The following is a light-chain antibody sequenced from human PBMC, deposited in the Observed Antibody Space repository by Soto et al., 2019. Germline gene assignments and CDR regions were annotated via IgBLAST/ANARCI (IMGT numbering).Light chain of an antibody. CDR3: QSHDSSLSGSV. CDR2: GNS. CDR1: SSNIGAGYD. V-gene: IGLV1-40*01. Sequence: QSVLTQPPSVSGAPGQRVTISCTGNSSNIGAGYDVHWYQQLPGTAPKLLIYGNSNRPSGVPDRFSGSKSGTSASLAITGLQAEDEADYYCQSHDSSLSGSVFGTGTKVTVL. J-gene: IGLJ1*01.